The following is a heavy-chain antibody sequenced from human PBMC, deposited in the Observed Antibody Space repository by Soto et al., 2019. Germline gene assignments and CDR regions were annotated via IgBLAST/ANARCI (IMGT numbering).Heavy chain of an antibody. CDR2: IIPILGIA. D-gene: IGHD3-10*01. J-gene: IGHJ6*03. CDR3: ARVQLGDDRGYYYMDV. Sequence: QVQLVQSGAEVKKPGSSVKVSCKASGGTFSSYTISWVRQAPGQGLEWMGRIIPILGIANYAQKFQGRVTITADKSTSTAYMELSSLRSEDTAVYYCARVQLGDDRGYYYMDVWGKGTTVTVSS. V-gene: IGHV1-69*02. CDR1: GGTFSSYT.